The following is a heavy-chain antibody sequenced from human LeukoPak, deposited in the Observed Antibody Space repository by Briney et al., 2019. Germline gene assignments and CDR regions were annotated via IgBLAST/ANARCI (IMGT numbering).Heavy chain of an antibody. CDR1: GFTFSSYG. V-gene: IGHV3-30*02. CDR3: AKNYGDRGLLDY. D-gene: IGHD4-17*01. J-gene: IGHJ4*02. Sequence: PGGSLRLSCAASGFTFSSYGMHWVRQAPGKGLEWVAFIRYDGSNKYYADSVKGRFTISRDNSKNTLYLQMNSLRAEDTAVCYCAKNYGDRGLLDYWGQGTLVTVSS. CDR2: IRYDGSNK.